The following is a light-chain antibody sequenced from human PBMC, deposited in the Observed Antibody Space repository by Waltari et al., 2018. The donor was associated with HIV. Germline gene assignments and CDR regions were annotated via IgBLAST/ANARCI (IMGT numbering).Light chain of an antibody. J-gene: IGLJ3*02. V-gene: IGLV8-61*01. CDR2: NTN. CDR3: VLYMGSGIRV. CDR1: SGSVSISSY. Sequence: QTVVTQEPSFSVSPGGTVTLTCGLSSGSVSISSYPTWFQQTPGQAPRTLIYNTNTRSSGVPERFSGSILANKAALTITGAQADDECDYYCVLYMGSGIRVFGGGTKLTVL.